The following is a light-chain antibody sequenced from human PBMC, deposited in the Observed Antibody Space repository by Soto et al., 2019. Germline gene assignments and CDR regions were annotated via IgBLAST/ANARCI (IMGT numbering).Light chain of an antibody. CDR3: QQRSNWPLT. V-gene: IGKV3-11*01. Sequence: EIVLTQSPATLSLSPGERATLSYRASQSVTNYLAWYQQKPGQAPRLLIYDASNRVTGIPARFSGSGSGTDFTLTISSLEPEDFAVYYCQQRSNWPLTFGGGTKVEIK. CDR2: DAS. J-gene: IGKJ4*01. CDR1: QSVTNY.